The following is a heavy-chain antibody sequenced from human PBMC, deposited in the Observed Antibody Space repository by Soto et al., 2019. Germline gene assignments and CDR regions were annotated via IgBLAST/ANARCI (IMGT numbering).Heavy chain of an antibody. CDR2: ISAYNGNT. CDR3: ATELAAADPFDY. V-gene: IGHV1-18*01. Sequence: ASVKVSCKASGYTFTSYCISWVRQAPVQGLEWMGWISAYNGNTNYAQKFQGRVTMTRDTSISTAYMELSRLRSDDTAVYYCATELAAADPFDYWGQGTLVTVSS. J-gene: IGHJ4*02. D-gene: IGHD6-13*01. CDR1: GYTFTSYC.